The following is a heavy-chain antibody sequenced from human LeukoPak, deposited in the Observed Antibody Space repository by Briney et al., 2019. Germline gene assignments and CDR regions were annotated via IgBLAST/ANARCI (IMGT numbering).Heavy chain of an antibody. Sequence: PSETLSLTCTVSGGSISSYYWSWIRQPPGKGLEWIGYIYTSGSTNYNPSLKSRVTISVDTSKNQFSLKLSSMTAADTAVYYCARSGYSGYDFNYFDYWGQGTLVTVSS. CDR2: IYTSGST. D-gene: IGHD5-12*01. V-gene: IGHV4-4*09. J-gene: IGHJ4*02. CDR3: ARSGYSGYDFNYFDY. CDR1: GGSISSYY.